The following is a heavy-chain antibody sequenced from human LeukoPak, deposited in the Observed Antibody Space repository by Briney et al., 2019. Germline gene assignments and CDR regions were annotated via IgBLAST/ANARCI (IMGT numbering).Heavy chain of an antibody. CDR3: ARRSGRPAGGDYYYYGMDV. V-gene: IGHV5-51*01. Sequence: GESLKISCKGSGYSFTSYWIGWVRQMPGKGLEWMGIIYPGDSDTRYSPSFQGQVTISADKSISTAYLQWSSLKASDTAMYYCARRSGRPAGGDYYYYGMDVWGQGTTVTVSS. J-gene: IGHJ6*02. D-gene: IGHD6-25*01. CDR2: IYPGDSDT. CDR1: GYSFTSYW.